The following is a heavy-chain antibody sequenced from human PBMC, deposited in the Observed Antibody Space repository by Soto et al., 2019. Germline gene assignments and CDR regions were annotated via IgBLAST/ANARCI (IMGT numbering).Heavy chain of an antibody. V-gene: IGHV3-66*01. CDR1: GFTVSSYY. CDR3: ARDGSSRPAEY. J-gene: IGHJ4*02. CDR2: IYSGGSGTT. D-gene: IGHD3-10*01. Sequence: EVQLVESGGGLVQPGGSLRLSCAASGFTVSSYYMSWVRQAPGKGLEWVSVIYSGGSGTTYYAGSVKGRFTISRDISKNTVYLQMNSLRAEDTAVYSCARDGSSRPAEYWGQGALVTVSS.